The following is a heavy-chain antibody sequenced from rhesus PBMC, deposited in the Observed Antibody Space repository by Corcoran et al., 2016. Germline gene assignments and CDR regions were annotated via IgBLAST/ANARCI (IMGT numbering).Heavy chain of an antibody. V-gene: IGHV4-160*01. CDR2: IRSGGST. CDR1: GGSISSNY. J-gene: IGHJ4*01. D-gene: IGHD2-27*01. CDR3: ARGRGGYSFGVVVFTAMVDY. Sequence: QVQLQQWGEGLVKPSETLSLTCAVYGGSISSNYWSSIRQPPGKGLEWIGRIRSGGSTNYKPALKGRCTISIDTSKNQFSLKLSSVTAADTAVYYCARGRGGYSFGVVVFTAMVDYWGQGVLVTVSS.